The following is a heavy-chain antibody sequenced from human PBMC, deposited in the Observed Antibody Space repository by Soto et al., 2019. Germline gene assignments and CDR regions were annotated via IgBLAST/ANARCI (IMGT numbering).Heavy chain of an antibody. CDR2: IYYTGST. Sequence: PSETLSLTCTVSGGSISSDDHYWSWIRQPPGKGLEWIGYIYYTGSTNYNPSLESRLTISIDRPKNQFSLTLTSVNAADTALYYCARDRATSPDSFDSWGQGTLVTVSS. CDR1: GGSISSDDHY. CDR3: ARDRATSPDSFDS. J-gene: IGHJ4*02. V-gene: IGHV4-30-4*01.